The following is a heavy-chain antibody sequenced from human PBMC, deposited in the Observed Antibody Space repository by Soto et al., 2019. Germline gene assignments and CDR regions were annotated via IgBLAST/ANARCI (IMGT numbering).Heavy chain of an antibody. V-gene: IGHV1-69*01. J-gene: IGHJ6*02. Sequence: QVQLVQSGAEVKKPGSSVKVSCKASGGTFNIYNINWVRQAPGQGLEWMGGILPIFGTTNYAQRFQGSLTIIADDSTSTAYMELSSLRSDDTAVYYCARDETGDSYYYYYGMDVWGQGTTVTVTS. CDR1: GGTFNIYN. CDR3: ARDETGDSYYYYYGMDV. CDR2: ILPIFGTT. D-gene: IGHD7-27*01.